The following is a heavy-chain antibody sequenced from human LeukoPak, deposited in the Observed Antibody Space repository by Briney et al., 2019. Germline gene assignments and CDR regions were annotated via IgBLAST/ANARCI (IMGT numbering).Heavy chain of an antibody. D-gene: IGHD2-15*01. CDR2: VIPSLDVS. CDR3: ARDHCSRGSCLGGH. V-gene: IGHV1-69*04. CDR1: GDTFITYT. Sequence: SVKVSCKASGDTFITYTFSWVRQAPGQGLEWMGRVIPSLDVSDYAEKFQGRVTINADKSSSTTYMELTSLRSEDTAMYYCARDHCSRGSCLGGHWGQGTLVTVSS. J-gene: IGHJ4*02.